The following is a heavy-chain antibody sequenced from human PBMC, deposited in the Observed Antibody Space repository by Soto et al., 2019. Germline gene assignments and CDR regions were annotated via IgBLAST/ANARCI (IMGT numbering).Heavy chain of an antibody. V-gene: IGHV3-48*01. J-gene: IGHJ4*02. Sequence: GGSLRLSCAASGFTFSSYSMNWVRQAPGKGLEWVSYISSSSSTIYYADSVKGRFTISRDNAKNSLYLQMNSLRAEDTAVYYCARDEDVGFDYWGQGTLVTVSS. D-gene: IGHD3-16*01. CDR1: GFTFSSYS. CDR3: ARDEDVGFDY. CDR2: ISSSSSTI.